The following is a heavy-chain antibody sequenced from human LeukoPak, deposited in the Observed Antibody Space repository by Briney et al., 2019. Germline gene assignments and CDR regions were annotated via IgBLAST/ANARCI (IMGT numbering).Heavy chain of an antibody. V-gene: IGHV3-9*03. CDR2: ISWNSGSI. D-gene: IGHD3-9*01. Sequence: GRSLRLSCAASGFTFDDYAMHWVRQAPGKGLEWVSGISWNSGSIGYADSVKGRFTISRDNAKNSLYLQMNSLRAEDMALYYCAKDSDYDILTGYPDYWGKGTLVTVSS. J-gene: IGHJ4*02. CDR3: AKDSDYDILTGYPDY. CDR1: GFTFDDYA.